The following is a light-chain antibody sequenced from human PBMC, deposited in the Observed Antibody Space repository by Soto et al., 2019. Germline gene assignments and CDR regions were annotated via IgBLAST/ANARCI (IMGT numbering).Light chain of an antibody. CDR1: QSVNSNY. V-gene: IGKV3-20*01. J-gene: IGKJ1*01. CDR2: GAS. CDR3: QQYGSSPPT. Sequence: EIVLTQSPGTLSLSPGERATLSCRASQSVNSNYLAWYRRKPGQAPSLLTYGASTRATGIPGRFSGSGSGTDFTLTITRLEPEDFAVYYCQQYGSSPPTFGQGTKVEIK.